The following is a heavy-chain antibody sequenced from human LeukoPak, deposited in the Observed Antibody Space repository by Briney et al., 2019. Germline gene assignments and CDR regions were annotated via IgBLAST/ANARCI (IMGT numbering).Heavy chain of an antibody. J-gene: IGHJ4*02. CDR2: TSGTGYNT. D-gene: IGHD3-16*01. V-gene: IGHV1-18*01. CDR3: ARRGLDY. Sequence: ASVKVSCKASGYTFSAYGITWERQAPGQGLEWMAWTSGTGYNTDYTQRFQGRVSVTTDTSTTTAYMELRSLRSDDTAVYYCARRGLDYWGQGTLVTVSS. CDR1: GYTFSAYG.